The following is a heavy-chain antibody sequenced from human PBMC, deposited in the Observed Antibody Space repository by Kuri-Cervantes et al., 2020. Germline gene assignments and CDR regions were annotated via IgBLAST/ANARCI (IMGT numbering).Heavy chain of an antibody. CDR2: MNPNSGNT. Sequence: ASVKVSCKASGGTFSSYAISWVRQATGQGLEWMGWMNPNSGNTGYAQKFQGRVTMTRNTSISTAYMELSSLRSEDTAVYYCARGPLFGSGSYYKGYYYYYMDVWGKGTTVTVAS. CDR3: ARGPLFGSGSYYKGYYYYYMDV. D-gene: IGHD3-10*01. J-gene: IGHJ6*03. V-gene: IGHV1-8*02. CDR1: GGTFSSYA.